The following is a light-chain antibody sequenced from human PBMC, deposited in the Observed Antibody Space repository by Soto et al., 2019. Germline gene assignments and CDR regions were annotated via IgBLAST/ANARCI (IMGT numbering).Light chain of an antibody. CDR1: SSDVGSYNR. J-gene: IGLJ1*01. CDR2: RNN. V-gene: IGLV1-47*01. Sequence: QSALAQPPSVSGSPGQSVTISCTGTSSDVGSYNRVFWYQQLPGTAPKLLIYRNNQRPSGVPDRFSGSKSGTSASLAISGLRSEDEADYYCAAWDDSLSGQVFGTG. CDR3: AAWDDSLSGQV.